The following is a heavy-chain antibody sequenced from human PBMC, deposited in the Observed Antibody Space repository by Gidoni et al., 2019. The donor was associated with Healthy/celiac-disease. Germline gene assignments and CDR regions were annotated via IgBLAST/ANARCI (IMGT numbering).Heavy chain of an antibody. CDR2: ISYDGSKK. J-gene: IGHJ4*02. D-gene: IGHD6-6*01. V-gene: IGHV3-30*18. Sequence: QVQLVESGGGVVQSGRSLRPSCAASGFTFSSYGMHWVRQAPGKGLEWVAVISYDGSKKYYADSVKGRFTISRDNSKNTLYLQMNSLRAEDTAVYYCAKGLQQLVGDWGQGTLVTVSS. CDR3: AKGLQQLVGD. CDR1: GFTFSSYG.